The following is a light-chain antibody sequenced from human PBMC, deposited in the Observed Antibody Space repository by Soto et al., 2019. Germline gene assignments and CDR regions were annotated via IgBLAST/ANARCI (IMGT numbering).Light chain of an antibody. CDR1: QSISSH. Sequence: EIVMTQSPDTLSVSPGERATLSCRASQSISSHLAWYQQKPGQAPRLLIYGASTRPPGVPARFSGSGSGTEFTLTINSLQSEDFAVYYCQQYNNWPPYTFGQGTKLESK. V-gene: IGKV3-15*01. CDR3: QQYNNWPPYT. J-gene: IGKJ2*01. CDR2: GAS.